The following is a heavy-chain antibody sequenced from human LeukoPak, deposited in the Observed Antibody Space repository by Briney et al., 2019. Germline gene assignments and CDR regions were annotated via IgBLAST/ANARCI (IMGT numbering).Heavy chain of an antibody. CDR1: GFTFSSYA. D-gene: IGHD5-24*01. J-gene: IGHJ4*02. CDR2: ISGSGGST. Sequence: GGSLRLSCAASGFTFSSYAMSWVRQAPGKGLEWVSAISGSGGSTYSADSVKGRFTISRDNSKNTLYLQMNSLRAEDTAVYYCAKKGRDGYNWAIFSYWGQGTLVSVSS. V-gene: IGHV3-23*01. CDR3: AKKGRDGYNWAIFSY.